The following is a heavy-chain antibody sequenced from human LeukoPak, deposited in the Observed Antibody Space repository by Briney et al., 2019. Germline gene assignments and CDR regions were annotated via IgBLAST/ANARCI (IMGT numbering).Heavy chain of an antibody. CDR3: ARLHYDYVWGNYFDY. CDR2: IYYSGST. CDR1: GGSISSYY. D-gene: IGHD3-16*01. Sequence: SETLSLTCTVSGGSISSYYWSWIRQPPGKGLEWIGYIYYSGSTNYNPSLKSRVTISVDTSKNQFSLKLSSVTAADTAVYYCARLHYDYVWGNYFDYWGQGTLVTVSS. J-gene: IGHJ4*02. V-gene: IGHV4-59*08.